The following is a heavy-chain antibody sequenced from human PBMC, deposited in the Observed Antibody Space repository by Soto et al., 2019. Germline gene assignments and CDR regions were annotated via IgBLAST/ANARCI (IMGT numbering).Heavy chain of an antibody. CDR1: GFTFSNHV. D-gene: IGHD3-10*01. J-gene: IGHJ4*02. Sequence: HPGGSLRLSCAASGFTFSNHVMTWVRQAPGKGLEWVSAISISGGTHYAESVKGRFSISRDNSKNTLFLQMNSLRAEDTAVYYCAKDPGTVFDYWGQGTLVTVSS. V-gene: IGHV3-23*01. CDR2: ISISGGT. CDR3: AKDPGTVFDY.